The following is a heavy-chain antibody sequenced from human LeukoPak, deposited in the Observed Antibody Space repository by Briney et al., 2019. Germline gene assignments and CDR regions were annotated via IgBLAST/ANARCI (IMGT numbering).Heavy chain of an antibody. Sequence: SDTLSLTCTVSGGSIYGFYWSWIRQSPVKGLEWIGYVYYSGSTNYNPSLKSRVTISVDTSKNQFSLKLSSVTAADTAVYYCARGYGIQTNSDMDVWGEGTTVTVSS. CDR3: ARGYGIQTNSDMDV. V-gene: IGHV4-59*07. J-gene: IGHJ6*04. CDR2: VYYSGST. CDR1: GGSIYGFY. D-gene: IGHD5-18*01.